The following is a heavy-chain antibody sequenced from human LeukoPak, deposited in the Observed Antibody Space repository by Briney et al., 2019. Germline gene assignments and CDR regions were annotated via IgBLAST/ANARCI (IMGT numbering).Heavy chain of an antibody. CDR3: ARNPLSLRGVDS. CDR1: GYSFTNYY. D-gene: IGHD3-16*01. CDR2: INPSGGST. Sequence: ASVKVSCKASGYSFTNYYMHWVRQAPGQGLEWMGMINPSGGSTRYAQKFQGRVNMTRDTSTSTVYMELSSLRSQDTAVSYCARNPLSLRGVDSWGQGTLVTVSS. J-gene: IGHJ4*02. V-gene: IGHV1-46*01.